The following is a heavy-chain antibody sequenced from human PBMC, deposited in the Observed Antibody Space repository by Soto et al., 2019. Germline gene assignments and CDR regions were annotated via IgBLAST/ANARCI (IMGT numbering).Heavy chain of an antibody. V-gene: IGHV1-18*04. CDR3: AREENSGSSYPLRY. D-gene: IGHD1-26*01. J-gene: IGHJ4*02. CDR1: GYTFTSYG. CDR2: ISAYNGNT. Sequence: QVQLVQSGAEVKKPGASVKVSCKASGYTFTSYGISWVRQAPGQGLEWMGWISAYNGNTNYAQKLQGRVTMTTDTSTSTAYMELRSLSSVDTTVYYCAREENSGSSYPLRYWGQGTLVTVSS.